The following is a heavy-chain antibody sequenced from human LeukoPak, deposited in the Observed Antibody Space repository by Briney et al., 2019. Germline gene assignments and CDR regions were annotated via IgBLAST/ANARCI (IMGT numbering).Heavy chain of an antibody. CDR3: ARTGQYCSGGTCYSGQFDF. CDR1: GSTFSSYG. V-gene: IGHV3-30*03. D-gene: IGHD2-15*01. Sequence: GGSLRLSCAASGSTFSSYGMHWVRQAPGKGLEWVAVISYDGSNKYYADSVKGRFTISRDNSKNTLYLEMKSLRADDTAVYYCARTGQYCSGGTCYSGQFDFWGQGTLVTVSS. J-gene: IGHJ4*02. CDR2: ISYDGSNK.